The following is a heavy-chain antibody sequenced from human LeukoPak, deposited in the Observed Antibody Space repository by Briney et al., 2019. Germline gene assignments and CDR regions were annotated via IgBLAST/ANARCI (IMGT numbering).Heavy chain of an antibody. Sequence: SETLSLTCTVSGGSISSYYWSWIRQPPGKGLEWIGYIYYSGSTNYNPSLKSRVTISVDTSKNQFSLKLSSVTAADTAVYYCARAQYYYDSSASPTIDYWGQGTLVTVSS. CDR2: IYYSGST. CDR3: ARAQYYYDSSASPTIDY. V-gene: IGHV4-59*01. J-gene: IGHJ4*02. CDR1: GGSISSYY. D-gene: IGHD3-22*01.